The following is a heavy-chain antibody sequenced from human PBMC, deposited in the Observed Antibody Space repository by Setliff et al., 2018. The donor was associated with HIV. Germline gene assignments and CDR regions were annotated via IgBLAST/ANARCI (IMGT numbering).Heavy chain of an antibody. V-gene: IGHV1-18*01. CDR2: IGPYNGRT. D-gene: IGHD3-22*01. CDR3: ARHQAPYYGSSGYNPNWYFDL. J-gene: IGHJ2*01. CDR1: GYMFIAYG. Sequence: ASVKVSCKTSGYMFIAYGMSWVRRAPGQGLEWVGWIGPYNGRTEYAQEFQGRVSLTIDTSASTVYMELNSLSSEDTAVYYCARHQAPYYGSSGYNPNWYFDLWGRGTLVTVSS.